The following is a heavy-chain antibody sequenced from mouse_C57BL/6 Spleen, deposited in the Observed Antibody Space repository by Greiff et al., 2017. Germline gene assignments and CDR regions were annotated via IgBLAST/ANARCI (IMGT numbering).Heavy chain of an antibody. D-gene: IGHD4-1*01. CDR1: GYSFTSYY. CDR3: APNWAYWYFDV. J-gene: IGHJ1*03. CDR2: IYPGSGNT. Sequence: VKLQQSGPELVKPGASVKISCKASGYSFTSYYIHWVKQRPGQGLEWIGWIYPGSGNTKYNEKFKGKATLTADTSSSTAYMQLSSLTSEDSAVYYCAPNWAYWYFDVWGTGTTVTVSS. V-gene: IGHV1-66*01.